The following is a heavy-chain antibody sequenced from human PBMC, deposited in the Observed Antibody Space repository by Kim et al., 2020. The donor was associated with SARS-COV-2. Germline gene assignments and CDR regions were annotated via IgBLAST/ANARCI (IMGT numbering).Heavy chain of an antibody. D-gene: IGHD3-22*01. CDR3: ATGPTPPGYYYVSSEPYGMDV. CDR2: ISWNSGSI. J-gene: IGHJ6*02. CDR1: GFTFDDYA. Sequence: GGSLRLSCAASGFTFDDYAMHWVRQAPGKGLEWVSGISWNSGSIGYADSVKGRFTISIDNAKNSLYLQMNSLRAEDTALYYCATGPTPPGYYYVSSEPYGMDVWGQGTTVTVSS. V-gene: IGHV3-9*01.